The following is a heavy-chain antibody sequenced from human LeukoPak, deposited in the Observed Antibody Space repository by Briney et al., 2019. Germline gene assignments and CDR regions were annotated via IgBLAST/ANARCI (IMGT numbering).Heavy chain of an antibody. J-gene: IGHJ4*02. CDR3: ATGYSSTWYYFDY. CDR1: GDTISSYY. Sequence: SETLSLTCTVSGDTISSYYWSWIRQPPGKGLEWIGYIYHSGSTNYNPSLKSRVTISADTSKDQFSLKLASVTAADTAVYYCATGYSSTWYYFDYWGQGTLVTVSS. V-gene: IGHV4-59*01. CDR2: IYHSGST. D-gene: IGHD6-13*01.